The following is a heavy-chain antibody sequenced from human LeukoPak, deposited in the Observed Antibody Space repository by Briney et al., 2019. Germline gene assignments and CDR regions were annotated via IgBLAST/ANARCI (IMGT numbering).Heavy chain of an antibody. CDR1: GYSLTAYY. D-gene: IGHD3-16*01. CDR3: ARVSYGNDATPFDY. CDR2: INPNSDYT. Sequence: GASVKVSCKASGYSLTAYYIHWLRQAPGQGLEWMGRINPNSDYTDYAQNFQGRVTMTRDTSISTAYMEVRRLRSDDTAVYYCARVSYGNDATPFDYWGQGTLVTVSS. J-gene: IGHJ4*02. V-gene: IGHV1-2*06.